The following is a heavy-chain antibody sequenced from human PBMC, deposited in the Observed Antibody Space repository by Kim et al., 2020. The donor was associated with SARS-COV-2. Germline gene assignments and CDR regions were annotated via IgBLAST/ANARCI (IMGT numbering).Heavy chain of an antibody. Sequence: GGSLRLSCAVSGFTFSDYYMSWIRQAPGKGLEWVSYISSSYTNYAGSVKGRFTISRDNAKNSLYLQMNSLRAEDTAVYYCARHYGSGSYDSPIEYIQHWGQGTLVTVSS. J-gene: IGHJ1*01. CDR2: ISSSYT. V-gene: IGHV3-11*06. CDR3: ARHYGSGSYDSPIEYIQH. D-gene: IGHD3-10*01. CDR1: GFTFSDYY.